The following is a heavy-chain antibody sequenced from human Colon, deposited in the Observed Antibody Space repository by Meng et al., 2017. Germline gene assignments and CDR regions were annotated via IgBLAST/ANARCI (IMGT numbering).Heavy chain of an antibody. CDR2: VFSDDEK. CDR3: ARLVWNRNFFDP. Sequence: SSPTLVKPTETLTLTCSVSGFSLSNPRMGVSWIRQSPGKALEWLAHVFSDDEKSYSTSLENRLTISKDTSKSQVILTMTNMDPMDTATYFCARLVWNRNFFDPWGQGTLVTVSS. V-gene: IGHV2-26*01. J-gene: IGHJ5*02. CDR1: GFSLSNPRMG. D-gene: IGHD1-1*01.